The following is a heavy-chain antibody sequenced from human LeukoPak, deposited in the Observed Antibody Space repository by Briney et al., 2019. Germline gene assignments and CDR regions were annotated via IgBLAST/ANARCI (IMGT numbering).Heavy chain of an antibody. Sequence: SETLSLTXTVSGGSISSSSYYWGWIRQPPGKGLEWIGSIYYSGSTYYNPSLKSRVTISVDTSKNQFSLKLSSVTAADTAVYYCAKVPRITIPGGEHWGQGTLVTVSS. V-gene: IGHV4-39*01. CDR2: IYYSGST. CDR3: AKVPRITIPGGEH. J-gene: IGHJ1*01. D-gene: IGHD3-3*01. CDR1: GGSISSSSYY.